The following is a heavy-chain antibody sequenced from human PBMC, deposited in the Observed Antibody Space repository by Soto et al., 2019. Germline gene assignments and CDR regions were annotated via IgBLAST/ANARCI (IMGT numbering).Heavy chain of an antibody. J-gene: IGHJ4*02. CDR3: ARAVGDPLYYLDY. V-gene: IGHV4-59*08. CDR2: NDYSGNT. CDR1: SDSISSYY. Sequence: QVQLQESGPGLVRPSETLSLTCTVSSDSISSYYWIWIRQSPGKGLEWIGYNDYSGNTNYNPSPKSRVTISGDTSKNQFSRRLSSVTAADTAVYYCARAVGDPLYYLDYWGQGTLVTVSS. D-gene: IGHD6-19*01.